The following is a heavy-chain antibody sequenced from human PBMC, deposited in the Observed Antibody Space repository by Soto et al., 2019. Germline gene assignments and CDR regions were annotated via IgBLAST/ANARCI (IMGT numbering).Heavy chain of an antibody. CDR1: GDSINSDNYY. D-gene: IGHD3-9*01. V-gene: IGHV4-39*01. CDR2: IYYRGNT. J-gene: IGHJ4*02. CDR3: ARLEGLATISYYFDY. Sequence: QLQLQESGPGLVKPSETLSLTCSVSGDSINSDNYYWGWIRQPPGKGPEWIGSIYYRGNTYYNTPPKTRVTISLNKSTRQLSLKLNSVTAADSAVYFCARLEGLATISYYFDYWGQGTLVTVSS.